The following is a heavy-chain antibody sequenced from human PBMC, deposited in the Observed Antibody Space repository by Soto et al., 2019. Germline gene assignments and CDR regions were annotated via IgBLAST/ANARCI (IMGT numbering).Heavy chain of an antibody. V-gene: IGHV1-8*01. J-gene: IGHJ3*02. CDR2: MNPNSGNT. Sequence: GASVKVSCKASGHTFSSYDINWVRQATGQGLEWMGWMNPNSGNTGYAQKFQGRVTMTRNTSISTAYMELSSLRSEDTAVYYCARGFVLMVYAPNVDIWGQGTMVTVSS. D-gene: IGHD2-8*01. CDR1: GHTFSSYD. CDR3: ARGFVLMVYAPNVDI.